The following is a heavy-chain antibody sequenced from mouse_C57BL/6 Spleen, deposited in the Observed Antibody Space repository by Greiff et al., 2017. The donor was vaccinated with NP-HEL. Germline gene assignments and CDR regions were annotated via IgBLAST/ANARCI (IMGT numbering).Heavy chain of an antibody. V-gene: IGHV5-17*01. Sequence: EVMLVESGGGLVKPGGSLKLSCAASGFTFSDYGMHWVRQAPEKGLEWVAYISSGSSTIYYAYTVKGRFTISRDNAKNTLFLQMTSLRSEDTAMYYCASGNYGTAWFAYWGQGTLVTVSA. J-gene: IGHJ3*01. CDR2: ISSGSSTI. CDR1: GFTFSDYG. D-gene: IGHD2-1*01. CDR3: ASGNYGTAWFAY.